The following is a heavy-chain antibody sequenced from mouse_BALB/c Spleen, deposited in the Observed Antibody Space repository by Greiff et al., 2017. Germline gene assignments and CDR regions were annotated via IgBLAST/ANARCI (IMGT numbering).Heavy chain of an antibody. CDR1: GFTFSSYG. D-gene: IGHD2-3*01. Sequence: EVMLVESGGDLVKPGGSLKLSCAASGFTFSSYGMSWVRQTPDKRLEWVATISSGGSYTYYPDSVKGRFTISRDNAKNTLYLQMSSLKSEDTAMYYCARFYDGFLYAMDYWGQGTSVTVSS. CDR2: ISSGGSYT. J-gene: IGHJ4*01. CDR3: ARFYDGFLYAMDY. V-gene: IGHV5-6*01.